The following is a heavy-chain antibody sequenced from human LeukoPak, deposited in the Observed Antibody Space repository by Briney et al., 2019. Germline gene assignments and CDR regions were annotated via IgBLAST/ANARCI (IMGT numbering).Heavy chain of an antibody. CDR2: IYYSGST. V-gene: IGHV4-59*11. D-gene: IGHD2-15*01. CDR1: GGFISSHY. Sequence: SETLSLTCTVSGGFISSHYWSWIRQPPGKGLEWIGYIYYSGSTNYNPSLKSRVTISVDTSKNQFSLKLSSVTAADTAVYYCARERYCSGGSCSHYFDYWGQGTLVTVSS. CDR3: ARERYCSGGSCSHYFDY. J-gene: IGHJ4*02.